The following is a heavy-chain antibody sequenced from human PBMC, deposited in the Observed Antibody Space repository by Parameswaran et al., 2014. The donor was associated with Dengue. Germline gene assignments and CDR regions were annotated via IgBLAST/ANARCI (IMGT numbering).Heavy chain of an antibody. J-gene: IGHJ6*02. D-gene: IGHD6-6*01. CDR3: ARTVVKGIAARPYYYYGMDV. Sequence: VRQMPGKGLEWIGEINHSGSTNYNPSLKSRVTISVDTSKNQFSLKLSSVTAADTAVYYCARTVVKGIAARPYYYYGMDVWGQGTTVTVSS. CDR2: INHSGST. V-gene: IGHV4-34*01.